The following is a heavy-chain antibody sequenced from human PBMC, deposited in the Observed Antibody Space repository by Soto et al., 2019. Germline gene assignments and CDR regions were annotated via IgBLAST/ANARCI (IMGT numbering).Heavy chain of an antibody. CDR2: ISASVGST. CDR1: GFTFSNYA. Sequence: VGSLRLSCAASGFTFSNYAMSWVRQAPGKGLEWVSAISASVGSTYYTDSVKGRFTISRDNSKNTLYLQMNSLRAEDTAVYYCAKGGQSYDYWGQGTLVTVSS. V-gene: IGHV3-23*01. D-gene: IGHD3-10*01. J-gene: IGHJ4*02. CDR3: AKGGQSYDY.